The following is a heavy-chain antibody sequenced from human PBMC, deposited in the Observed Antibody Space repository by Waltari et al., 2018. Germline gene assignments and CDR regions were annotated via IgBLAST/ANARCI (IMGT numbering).Heavy chain of an antibody. V-gene: IGHV4-59*11. Sequence: QVQLQESGPGLVKPSETLSLTCTVSGASISSHYWSWIRQPPGKGLEWIGYIYYSGSTNYNPSLKSRVTISVDTYKNQFSMKLSSVTAADTAVYYCARTTSTGAFDIWGQGTMVTVSS. CDR2: IYYSGST. CDR3: ARTTSTGAFDI. J-gene: IGHJ3*02. D-gene: IGHD1-1*01. CDR1: GASISSHY.